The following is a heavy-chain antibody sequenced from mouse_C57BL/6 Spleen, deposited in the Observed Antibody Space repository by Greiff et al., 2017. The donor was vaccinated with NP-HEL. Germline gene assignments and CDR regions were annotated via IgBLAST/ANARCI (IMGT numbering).Heavy chain of an antibody. V-gene: IGHV1-82*01. CDR3: ARDDGYFDY. CDR1: GYAFSSSW. CDR2: IYPGDGDT. D-gene: IGHD2-3*01. J-gene: IGHJ2*01. Sequence: VQLQESGPELVKPGASVKISCKASGYAFSSSWMNWVKQRPGKGLEWIGRIYPGDGDTNYNGKFKGKATLTADKSSSTAYMQLSSLTSEDSAVYFCARDDGYFDYWGQGTTLTVSS.